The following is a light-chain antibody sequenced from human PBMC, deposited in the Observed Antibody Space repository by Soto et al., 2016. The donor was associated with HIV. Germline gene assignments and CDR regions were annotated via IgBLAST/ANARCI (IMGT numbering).Light chain of an antibody. J-gene: IGKJ4*01. Sequence: DIQMTQSPSSLSAAVGDRVTITCRASQSVSSYLNWYQQKVGKAPKLLIYGASVLQSGVPSKFSGSGSGTDFTLTISSLQPEDFATYYCQQYNSYPLTFGGGTKVEIK. CDR1: QSVSSY. CDR3: QQYNSYPLT. V-gene: IGKV1-16*02. CDR2: GAS.